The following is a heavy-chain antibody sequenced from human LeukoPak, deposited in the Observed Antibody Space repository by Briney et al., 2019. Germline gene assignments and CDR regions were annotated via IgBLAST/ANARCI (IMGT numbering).Heavy chain of an antibody. V-gene: IGHV3-30*18. CDR3: AKDTSSTWNRYYGLDV. D-gene: IGHD6-13*01. J-gene: IGHJ6*02. CDR2: ISNDGGSK. Sequence: PGRSLTLSCAASGVTFSSYGMHWVRQAPGKGLEWVAAISNDGGSKDYGDTVKGRFTISRDNSKKTLNLQMSSLRVDDTAVYYCAKDTSSTWNRYYGLDVWGQGTTVTVSS. CDR1: GVTFSSYG.